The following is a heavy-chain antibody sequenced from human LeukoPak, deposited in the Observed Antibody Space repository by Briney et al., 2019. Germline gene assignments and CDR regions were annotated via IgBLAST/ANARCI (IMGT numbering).Heavy chain of an antibody. CDR3: ATERSYYESPEGSVGAFDI. Sequence: GGSLRLSCAASGFTFSTYWMSWVRQAPGKGLEWVANIKQDGNDKYYVDSLKGRFTISRDNAKNSLYLQMNSLRAEDTAVYYCATERSYYESPEGSVGAFDIWGPGTMVTVSS. V-gene: IGHV3-7*01. CDR1: GFTFSTYW. J-gene: IGHJ3*02. CDR2: IKQDGNDK. D-gene: IGHD1-26*01.